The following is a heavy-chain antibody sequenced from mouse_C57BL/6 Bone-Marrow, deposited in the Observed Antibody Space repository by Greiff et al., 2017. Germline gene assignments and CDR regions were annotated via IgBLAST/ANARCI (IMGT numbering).Heavy chain of an antibody. Sequence: QVQLQQSGAELVMPGASVKLSCKASGYTFTSYWMHWVQQRPGQGLEWIGEIDPSDSYTNYNQKFKGKSTLTVDKSSSTAYMQLSSLTSEDSAVYYSAPYDYDGGFAFWGQGTLVTVSA. CDR1: GYTFTSYW. J-gene: IGHJ3*01. V-gene: IGHV1-69*01. CDR2: IDPSDSYT. CDR3: APYDYDGGFAF. D-gene: IGHD2-4*01.